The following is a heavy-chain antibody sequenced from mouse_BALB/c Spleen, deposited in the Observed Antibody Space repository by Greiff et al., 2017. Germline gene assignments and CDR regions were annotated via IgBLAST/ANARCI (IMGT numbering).Heavy chain of an antibody. CDR2: IWGDGST. J-gene: IGHJ1*01. D-gene: IGHD1-1*01. Sequence: VKLMESGPGLVAPSQSLSITCTVSGFSLTGYGVNWVRQPPGKGLEWLGMIWGDGSTDYNSALKSRLSISKDNSKSQVFLKMNSLQTDDTARYYCAGGITTVVATSYWYFDVWGAGTTVTVSS. V-gene: IGHV2-6-7*01. CDR3: AGGITTVVATSYWYFDV. CDR1: GFSLTGYG.